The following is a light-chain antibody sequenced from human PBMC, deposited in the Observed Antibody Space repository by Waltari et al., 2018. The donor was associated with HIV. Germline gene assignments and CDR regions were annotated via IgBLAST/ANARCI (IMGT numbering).Light chain of an antibody. J-gene: IGKJ1*01. CDR1: LSVGSN. V-gene: IGKV3-15*01. CDR3: LQYNKWPRT. Sequence: VMTQSPATVSVSPGERATLSCKASLSVGSNLAWYQQKPGQAPRLLIHDASTRDSGIAARFSGSGSGTEFTLTISSLQSEDLGIYYCLQYNKWPRTFGQGTKVEIK. CDR2: DAS.